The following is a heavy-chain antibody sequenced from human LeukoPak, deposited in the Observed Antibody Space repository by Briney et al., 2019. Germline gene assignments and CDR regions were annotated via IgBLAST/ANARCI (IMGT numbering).Heavy chain of an antibody. CDR2: ISTDGYTT. CDR1: GLAFSAYK. Sequence: PGGSMRLSCAASGLAFSAYKMHWVRQAPRKGLVWVSRISTDGYTTDYADFVQGRFTASRDNTKNTWSLEMNSLRAEDTAVYYCVVGGSPGYWGQGTLCNVSS. D-gene: IGHD2-15*01. J-gene: IGHJ4*02. V-gene: IGHV3-74*01. CDR3: VVGGSPGY.